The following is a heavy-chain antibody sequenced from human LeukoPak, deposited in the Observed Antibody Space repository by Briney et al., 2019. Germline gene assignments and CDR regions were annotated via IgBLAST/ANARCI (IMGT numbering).Heavy chain of an antibody. J-gene: IGHJ3*02. CDR2: IKEDGSEK. D-gene: IGHD1-1*01. CDR1: GFTLSTYW. CDR3: AREARTERDAFDI. Sequence: GGSLRLSCAASGFTLSTYWMSWVRQAPGKGLEWVANIKEDGSEKYYVDSVKGRFTISRDNAKNSLFLQMNSLRAEDTAVYYCAREARTERDAFDIWGQGTMVTVSS. V-gene: IGHV3-7*01.